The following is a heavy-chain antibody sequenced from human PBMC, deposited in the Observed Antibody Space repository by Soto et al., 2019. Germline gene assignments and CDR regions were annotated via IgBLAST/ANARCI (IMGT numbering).Heavy chain of an antibody. CDR2: ISAYNGNT. V-gene: IGHV1-18*01. D-gene: IGHD3-22*01. J-gene: IGHJ6*02. Sequence: QVQLVQSGAEVKKPGASVKVSCKASGYTFTSYGISWVRQAPGQGLEWMGWISAYNGNTNYAQKLQGRVTMTTDTSTSTAYTELRSLSSDDTAVYYCATYYYDSRDNYYYYGMDVWGQGTTVTVSS. CDR3: ATYYYDSRDNYYYYGMDV. CDR1: GYTFTSYG.